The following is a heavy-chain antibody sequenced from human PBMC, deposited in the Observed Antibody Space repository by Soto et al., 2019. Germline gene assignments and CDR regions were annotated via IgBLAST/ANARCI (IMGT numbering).Heavy chain of an antibody. Sequence: SVKVSCKASGGTFSRYAISWVRQAPGQGLEWMGGTIPIFGTAKYAQQFQGRVTITADESTSTAYMELSSLRSGDTAVYYGASGEFKNHYDSSGFYYCFEFLGQGTLVTVSS. CDR2: TIPIFGTA. J-gene: IGHJ4*01. CDR1: GGTFSRYA. CDR3: ASGEFKNHYDSSGFYYCFEF. V-gene: IGHV1-69*13. D-gene: IGHD3-22*01.